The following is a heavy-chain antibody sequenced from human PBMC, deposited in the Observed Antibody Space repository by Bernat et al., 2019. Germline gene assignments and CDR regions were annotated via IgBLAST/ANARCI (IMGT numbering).Heavy chain of an antibody. D-gene: IGHD3-10*01. CDR1: GFTFDDYG. CDR2: ITWNGGST. CDR3: AKGASQFGSGSFYNAETDF. Sequence: EVQLVESGGGVVRPGGSLRLSCVATGFTFDDYGMSWVRQGPGKGLEWVSGITWNGGSTGYADSVKGRFTISRDNSKNTVYLQMNSLRAEDTAVYFCAKGASQFGSGSFYNAETDFWGQGTMVTVSS. V-gene: IGHV3-20*04. J-gene: IGHJ3*01.